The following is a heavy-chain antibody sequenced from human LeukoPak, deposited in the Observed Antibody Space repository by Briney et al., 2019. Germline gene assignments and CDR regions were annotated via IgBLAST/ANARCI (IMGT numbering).Heavy chain of an antibody. D-gene: IGHD6-13*01. CDR1: GGSISGYY. Sequence: SETLSLTCTVSGGSISGYYWGWIRQPPGKGLEWIGNIYHSGRTYYNPSLKSRVTISVDTSKNQLSLRLSSVAAADTAVYYCASTGYSSSWYEGQIDYWGQGTLVTVSS. CDR3: ASTGYSSSWYEGQIDY. CDR2: IYHSGRT. V-gene: IGHV4-38-2*02. J-gene: IGHJ4*02.